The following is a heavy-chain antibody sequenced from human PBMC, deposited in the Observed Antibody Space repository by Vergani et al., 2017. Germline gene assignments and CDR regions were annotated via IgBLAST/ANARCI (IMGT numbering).Heavy chain of an antibody. CDR3: ARDFSGFIAARPFYYYYYYMDV. J-gene: IGHJ6*03. CDR2: ISYDGSNT. Sequence: QVQLVESGGGVVQPGRSLRLSCAASGFTFSSYAMHWVRQAPGKGLEWVAVISYDGSNTYYADSVKGRFTISRDNSKNTLYLQMNSLRAEDTAVYYCARDFSGFIAARPFYYYYYYMDVWGKGTTVTVSS. V-gene: IGHV3-30-3*01. CDR1: GFTFSSYA. D-gene: IGHD6-6*01.